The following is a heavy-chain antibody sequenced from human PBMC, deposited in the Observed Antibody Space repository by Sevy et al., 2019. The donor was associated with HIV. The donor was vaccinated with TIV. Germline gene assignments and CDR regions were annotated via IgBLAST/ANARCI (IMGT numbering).Heavy chain of an antibody. J-gene: IGHJ6*02. CDR3: ARDWRYSSSWYRGFYYYGMDV. CDR2: ISYDGSNK. Sequence: GGSLRLSCAASGFTFSSYAMHWVRQAPGKGLEWVAVISYDGSNKYYADSVKGRFTISRDNSKNTLYLQMNSLRAEDTAVYYCARDWRYSSSWYRGFYYYGMDVWGQRTTVTVSS. D-gene: IGHD6-13*01. V-gene: IGHV3-30*04. CDR1: GFTFSSYA.